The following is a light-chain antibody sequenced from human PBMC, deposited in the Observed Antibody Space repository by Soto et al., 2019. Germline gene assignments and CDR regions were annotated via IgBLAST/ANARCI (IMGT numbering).Light chain of an antibody. V-gene: IGKV3-11*01. CDR2: DAS. CDR3: QQRSNWPMT. CDR1: QSVSSF. Sequence: EIVLTQSPATLSLSPGERATLSCRASQSVSSFLAWYQQKPGQAPRLLIYDASNRATGIPARFSGSGSGTDFTLTISSLEPEDFAVYYWQQRSNWPMTFGGATKV. J-gene: IGKJ4*01.